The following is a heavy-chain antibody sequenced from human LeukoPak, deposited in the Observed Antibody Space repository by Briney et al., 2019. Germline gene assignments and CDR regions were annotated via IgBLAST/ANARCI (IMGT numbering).Heavy chain of an antibody. D-gene: IGHD1-26*01. CDR2: ISGSGSPI. J-gene: IGHJ4*02. Sequence: GGSLRLSCAASGFAFNTYSMTWVRQAPGKGLEWVSYISGSGSPIYYADSVKGRFTASRDNAKNSLYLQMNSLRDEDTAVYYCATDYYSRNDSWGQGTLVTVSS. V-gene: IGHV3-48*02. CDR1: GFAFNTYS. CDR3: ATDYYSRNDS.